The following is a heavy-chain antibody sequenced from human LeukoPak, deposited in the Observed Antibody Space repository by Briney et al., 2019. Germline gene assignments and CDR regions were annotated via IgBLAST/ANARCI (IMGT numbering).Heavy chain of an antibody. CDR3: AGDGEYRDGRYYYYYYMDV. V-gene: IGHV4-59*01. CDR1: GGSISSYY. J-gene: IGHJ6*03. D-gene: IGHD5-24*01. CDR2: IYYSGST. Sequence: SETLSLTCTVSGGSISSYYWSWIRQPPGKGLEWIGYIYYSGSTNYNPSLKSRVTISVDTSKNQFSLKLSSVTAADTAVYYCAGDGEYRDGRYYYYYYMDVWGRGTTVTVSS.